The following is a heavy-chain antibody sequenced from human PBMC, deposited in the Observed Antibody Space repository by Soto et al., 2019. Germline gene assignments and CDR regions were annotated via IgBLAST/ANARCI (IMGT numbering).Heavy chain of an antibody. Sequence: DVQLLESGGHLVQPGGSLRLSCAASGFTFSSYAMSWVRQAPGKGLEWVSSVSAGGDMTYYSDSVKGRFIISRDNSNNALFLQMNSLGIEDTALYYCARGDRGGSGSPASYYYSGLDVWGQGTTVTVS. CDR1: GFTFSSYA. CDR3: ARGDRGGSGSPASYYYSGLDV. CDR2: VSAGGDMT. J-gene: IGHJ6*02. D-gene: IGHD3-10*01. V-gene: IGHV3-23*01.